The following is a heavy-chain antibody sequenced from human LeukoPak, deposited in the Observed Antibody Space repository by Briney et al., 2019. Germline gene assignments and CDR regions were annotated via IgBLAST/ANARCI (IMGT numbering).Heavy chain of an antibody. CDR2: IYTSGST. J-gene: IGHJ4*02. CDR3: ARDHDY. V-gene: IGHV4-4*07. CDR1: GGSFSGYY. Sequence: PSETLSLTCAVYGGSFSGYYWSWIRQPAGKGLERIGRIYTSGSTNYNPSLKSRVTISVDTSKNQFSLKLSSVTAADTAVYYCARDHDYWGQGTLVTVSS.